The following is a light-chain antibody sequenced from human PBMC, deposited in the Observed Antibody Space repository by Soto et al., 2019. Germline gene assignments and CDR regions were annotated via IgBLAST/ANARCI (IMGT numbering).Light chain of an antibody. CDR1: SSNVGSYKL. V-gene: IGLV2-8*01. J-gene: IGLJ3*02. Sequence: QSALTQPASVSGSPGQSITISCTGTSSNVGSYKLVSWYQQHPGKAPKLMIFEVNKRPSGVPDRFSGSKSGNTASLTVSGLQAEDEADYYCSSYAGSNNLVFGGGTKVTVL. CDR3: SSYAGSNNLV. CDR2: EVN.